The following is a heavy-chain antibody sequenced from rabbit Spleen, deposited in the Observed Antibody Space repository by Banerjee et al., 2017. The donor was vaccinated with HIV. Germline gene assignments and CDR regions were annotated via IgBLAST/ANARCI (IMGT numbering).Heavy chain of an antibody. D-gene: IGHD1-1*01. CDR1: GFDFTNYY. V-gene: IGHV1S7*01. J-gene: IGHJ2*01. Sequence: HLTETGGGLVQPGGSLTLSCKASGFDFTNYYISWVRQAPGKGLEWIGIIYGAKGSTDYASWVNGRFTISSDNAQSTVDLKMTSLTAADTATYFCARNYVNAFDPWGPGTLVTVS. CDR2: IYGAKGST. CDR3: ARNYVNAFDP.